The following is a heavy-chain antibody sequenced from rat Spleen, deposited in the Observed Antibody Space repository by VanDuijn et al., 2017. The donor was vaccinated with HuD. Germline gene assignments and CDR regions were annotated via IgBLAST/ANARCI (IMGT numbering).Heavy chain of an antibody. Sequence: EVQLVESGGGLVQPGRSMKLSCAASGFTFSDYYMAWVRQAPKKGLEWVASISFEGSGTYYGDSVKGRFTISRDKAKSTLYLQMNSLRSEDTATYYCARPRLYNSGYVAYWGQGTLVTVSS. V-gene: IGHV5-22*01. D-gene: IGHD4-3*01. CDR3: ARPRLYNSGYVAY. J-gene: IGHJ3*01. CDR2: ISFEGSGT. CDR1: GFTFSDYY.